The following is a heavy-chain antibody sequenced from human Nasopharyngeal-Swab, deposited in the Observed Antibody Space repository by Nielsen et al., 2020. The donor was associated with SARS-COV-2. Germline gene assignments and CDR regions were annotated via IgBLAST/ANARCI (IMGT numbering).Heavy chain of an antibody. V-gene: IGHV4-59*12. CDR3: ASSPRQPPARGWYFDL. D-gene: IGHD2-2*01. CDR1: GGSISSYY. Sequence: SETLSLTCTVSGGSISSYYWSWIRQPPGKGLEWIGYIYYSGSTNYNPPLKSRVTISVDTSKNQFSLKLSSVTAADTAVYYCASSPRQPPARGWYFDLWGRGTLVTVSS. J-gene: IGHJ2*01. CDR2: IYYSGST.